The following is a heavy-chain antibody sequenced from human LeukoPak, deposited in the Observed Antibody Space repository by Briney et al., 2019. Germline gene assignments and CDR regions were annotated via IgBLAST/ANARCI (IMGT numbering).Heavy chain of an antibody. V-gene: IGHV1-18*01. CDR2: ISAYNGNT. Sequence: ASVKVSCKASGYTFTSYGISWVRQAPGQGLEWMGWISAYNGNTNYAQKLQGRVTMTTDTSTSTAYMKLRSLRSDDTAVYYCARYFTVPLRGSGSNFDYWGQGTLVTVSS. CDR3: ARYFTVPLRGSGSNFDY. J-gene: IGHJ4*02. D-gene: IGHD3-10*01. CDR1: GYTFTSYG.